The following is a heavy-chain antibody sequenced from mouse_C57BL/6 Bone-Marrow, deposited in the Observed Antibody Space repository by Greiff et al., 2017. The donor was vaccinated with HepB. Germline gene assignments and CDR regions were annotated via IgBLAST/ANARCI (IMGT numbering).Heavy chain of an antibody. Sequence: VQLKQSGAELVRPGASVKLSCTASGFNIKDDYMPWVKQRPEQGLEWIGWIDPENGDTEYASKFQGKATITADTSSNTAYLQLSSLTSEDTAVYYCTMDYGSSYDAMDYWGQGTSVTVSS. V-gene: IGHV14-4*01. J-gene: IGHJ4*01. D-gene: IGHD1-1*01. CDR1: GFNIKDDY. CDR2: IDPENGDT. CDR3: TMDYGSSYDAMDY.